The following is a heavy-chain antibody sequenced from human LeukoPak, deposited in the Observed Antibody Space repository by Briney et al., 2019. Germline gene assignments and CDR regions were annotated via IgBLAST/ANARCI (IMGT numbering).Heavy chain of an antibody. CDR3: ARENKVAGTSYYFDY. CDR1: GGSFSGYY. V-gene: IGHV4-34*01. J-gene: IGHJ4*02. Sequence: SETLSLTCAVYGGSFSGYYWSWLRQPPGKGLEWIGEINHSGSTNYNPSLKSRVTISVDTSKNQFSLKLSSVTAADTAVYYCARENKVAGTSYYFDYWGQGTLVTVSS. D-gene: IGHD6-19*01. CDR2: INHSGST.